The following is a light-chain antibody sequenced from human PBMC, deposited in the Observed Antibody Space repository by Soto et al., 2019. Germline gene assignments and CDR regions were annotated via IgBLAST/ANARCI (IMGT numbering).Light chain of an antibody. J-gene: IGKJ1*01. CDR2: HAS. CDR1: QNIGRW. CDR3: QQYHIYSGT. Sequence: DIPMTQSPSTLSASIGDRVTIPCRASQNIGRWLAWYQQKPGTAPNLLIYHASNLRGGVPSRFSGGGSGTEFTLTISSLQPDDFATYYCQQYHIYSGTFGQGTKVDI. V-gene: IGKV1-5*01.